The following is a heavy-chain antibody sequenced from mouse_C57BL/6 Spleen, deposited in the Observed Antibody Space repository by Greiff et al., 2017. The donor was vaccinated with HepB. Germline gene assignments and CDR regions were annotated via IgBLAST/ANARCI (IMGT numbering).Heavy chain of an antibody. J-gene: IGHJ1*03. CDR1: GYSITSGYY. V-gene: IGHV3-6*01. D-gene: IGHD1-1*01. CDR2: ISYDGSN. CDR3: ASGYYYGSSYGWYFDV. Sequence: EESGPGLVKPSQSLSLTCSVTGYSITSGYYWNWIRQFPGNKLEWMGYISYDGSNKYNPSLKNRISITRDTSKNQFFLKLNSVTTEDTATYYCASGYYYGSSYGWYFDVWGTGTTVTVSS.